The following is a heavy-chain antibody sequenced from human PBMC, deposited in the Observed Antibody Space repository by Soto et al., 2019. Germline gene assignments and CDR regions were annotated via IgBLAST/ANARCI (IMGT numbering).Heavy chain of an antibody. CDR3: ARDIGSFAYGEGY. D-gene: IGHD3-10*01. CDR2: VYSSGTT. V-gene: IGHV4-4*07. J-gene: IGHJ4*02. CDR1: GGSINGYW. Sequence: QVQLQESGPGLVKPSETMSLTCGVSGGSINGYWWCWIRQPAGKGLEWIGRVYSSGTTDYNPSRNSRATQTVETSKNQFYLRLSSVTAADTAVYYCARDIGSFAYGEGYWCQGIQVTVAS.